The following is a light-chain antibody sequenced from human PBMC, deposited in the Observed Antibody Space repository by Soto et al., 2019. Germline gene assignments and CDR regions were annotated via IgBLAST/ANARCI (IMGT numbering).Light chain of an antibody. CDR2: TTS. CDR3: QQYGGSPWT. V-gene: IGKV3-20*01. CDR1: QVVTSNY. J-gene: IGKJ1*01. Sequence: EIVLTQSPGSLSLSPGERATLSCRASQVVTSNYLAWYQQKPGQAPRLLIYTTSSRATGVPERFSGSGSGTGFTLTISRLEPEDSAVYYCQQYGGSPWTFGQGTKVEIK.